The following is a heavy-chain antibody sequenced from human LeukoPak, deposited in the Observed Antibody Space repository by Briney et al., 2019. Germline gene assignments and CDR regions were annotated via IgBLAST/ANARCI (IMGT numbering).Heavy chain of an antibody. CDR2: IIPIFGTA. Sequence: SVKVSCKASGGTFSSYAISWVRQAPGQGLEWMGGIIPIFGTANYAQKFQGRVTNTADESTSTAYMELSSLRSEDTAVYYCARDPCGGGDCYSVPEYFQHWGQGTLVTVSS. J-gene: IGHJ1*01. CDR3: ARDPCGGGDCYSVPEYFQH. D-gene: IGHD2-21*01. CDR1: GGTFSSYA. V-gene: IGHV1-69*01.